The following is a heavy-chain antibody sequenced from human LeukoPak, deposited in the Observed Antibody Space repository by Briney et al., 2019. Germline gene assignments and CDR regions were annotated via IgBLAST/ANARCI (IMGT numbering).Heavy chain of an antibody. CDR3: ARDPWGAQGGYVDYYYYMDV. Sequence: PGGSLRLYCAASGFTFSTYGLHWVRQAPGKGLESVAIISYDGNKKFYADSVKGRFTISRDNSKNTLYLQMSSLRAEDTAVYHCARDPWGAQGGYVDYYYYMDVWGKGTTVTVSS. CDR2: ISYDGNKK. J-gene: IGHJ6*03. D-gene: IGHD3-16*01. CDR1: GFTFSTYG. V-gene: IGHV3-30*15.